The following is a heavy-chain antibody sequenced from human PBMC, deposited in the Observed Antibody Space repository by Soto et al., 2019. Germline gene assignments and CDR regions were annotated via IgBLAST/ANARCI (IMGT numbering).Heavy chain of an antibody. CDR2: IIPILGIA. CDR1: GGTFSSYA. CDR3: ARDLSGRPTGTDCSSTSCYAYYYYYYGMDV. J-gene: IGHJ6*02. V-gene: IGHV1-69*04. D-gene: IGHD2-2*01. Sequence: ASVKVSCKASGGTFSSYAISWVRQAPGQGLEWMGRIIPILGIANYAQKFQGRVTITADKSTSTAYMELSSLRSEDTAVYYCARDLSGRPTGTDCSSTSCYAYYYYYYGMDVWGQGTTVTVSS.